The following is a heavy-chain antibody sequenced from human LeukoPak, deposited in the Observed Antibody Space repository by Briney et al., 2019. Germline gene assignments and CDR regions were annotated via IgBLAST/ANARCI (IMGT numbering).Heavy chain of an antibody. J-gene: IGHJ4*02. CDR1: GYTFTGYG. CDR2: ISAYNGNT. CDR3: ARGGYDILTGYQFDY. Sequence: ASVKVSCKASGYTFTGYGISWVRQAPGQGLEWMGWISAYNGNTNYAQKLQGRVTMTTDTSTSTAYMELRSLRSDDTAVYYCARGGYDILTGYQFDYWAQGTLVTVSS. D-gene: IGHD3-9*01. V-gene: IGHV1-18*04.